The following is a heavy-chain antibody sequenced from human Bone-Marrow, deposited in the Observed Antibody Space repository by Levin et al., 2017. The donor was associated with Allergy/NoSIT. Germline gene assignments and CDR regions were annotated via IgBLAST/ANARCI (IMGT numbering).Heavy chain of an antibody. CDR1: GFTFDDYA. D-gene: IGHD4-11*01. Sequence: SLKISCAASGFTFDDYAMHWVRQAPGKGLEWVSGIGWNSGSIGYADSVKGRFTISRDNAKNSLYLQMNSLRAEDTALYYCAKDSKWSTVSFYWYFDLWGRGTLVTVSS. V-gene: IGHV3-9*01. J-gene: IGHJ2*01. CDR3: AKDSKWSTVSFYWYFDL. CDR2: IGWNSGSI.